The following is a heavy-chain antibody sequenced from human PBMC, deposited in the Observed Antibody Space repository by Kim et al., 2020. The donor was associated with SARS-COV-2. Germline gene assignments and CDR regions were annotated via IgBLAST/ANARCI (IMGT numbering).Heavy chain of an antibody. CDR1: DDSITSSANY. V-gene: IGHV4-31*03. CDR3: ARALVPAADNDY. CDR2: IYYNGNT. D-gene: IGHD2-2*01. Sequence: SETLSLTCSVSDDSITSSANYWSWIRQHPGKGLEWIGYIYYNGNTYYSPSLKSRVTISIDTSKRQFSLKLNSVTAADTAVYYCARALVPAADNDYWGQGTLVTVSS. J-gene: IGHJ4*02.